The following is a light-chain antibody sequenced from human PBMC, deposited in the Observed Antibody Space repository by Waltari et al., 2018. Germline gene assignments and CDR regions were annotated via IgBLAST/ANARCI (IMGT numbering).Light chain of an antibody. CDR1: QSVSRA. V-gene: IGKV3-20*01. Sequence: EIVLTQSPGSLSSSPGERVTLSCRASQSVSRALAWYQQKPGQAPRLLIFGASNRATGIPDRFSGSGSGTDFSLTISRLEPEDFAVYYCQHYVRLPATFGQGTKVEIK. CDR2: GAS. J-gene: IGKJ1*01. CDR3: QHYVRLPAT.